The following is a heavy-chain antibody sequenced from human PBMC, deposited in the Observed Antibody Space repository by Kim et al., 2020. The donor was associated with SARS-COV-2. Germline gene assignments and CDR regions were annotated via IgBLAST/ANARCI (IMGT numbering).Heavy chain of an antibody. J-gene: IGHJ5*02. V-gene: IGHV4-39*01. CDR3: ARQKPRDWFDP. CDR2: IYYSGST. Sequence: SETLSLTCTVSGGSISSGSYYWGWIRQPPGKGLEWIGSIYYSGSTYYNPSLKSRVTISVDTSKNQFSLKLSSVTAADTAVYYCARQKPRDWFDPWGQGTL. CDR1: GGSISSGSYY.